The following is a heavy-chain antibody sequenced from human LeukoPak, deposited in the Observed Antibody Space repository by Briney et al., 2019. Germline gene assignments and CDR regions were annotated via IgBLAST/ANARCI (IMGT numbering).Heavy chain of an antibody. D-gene: IGHD2-15*01. CDR1: GYSISSGYY. Sequence: SETLSLTCTVSGYSISSGYYWAWMRQPPGKGLEWIGSINHSGSTYYNPSLKSRVSVSVDTSKNQVSLRLSSVTAADTAVYYCARVCSSGRCLDYWGQGTLVTVSS. J-gene: IGHJ4*02. V-gene: IGHV4-38-2*02. CDR3: ARVCSSGRCLDY. CDR2: INHSGST.